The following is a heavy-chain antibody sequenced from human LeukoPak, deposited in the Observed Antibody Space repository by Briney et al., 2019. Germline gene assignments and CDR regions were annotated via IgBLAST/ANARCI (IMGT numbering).Heavy chain of an antibody. CDR1: GYTFTSYG. Sequence: KVSCKASGYTFTSYGISWVRQMPGKGLEWMGIIYPGDSDTRYSPSFQGQVTISADKSISTAYLQWSSLKASDTAMYYCARLLRNIAAAVYYFDYWGQGTLVTVSS. CDR2: IYPGDSDT. D-gene: IGHD6-13*01. V-gene: IGHV5-51*01. J-gene: IGHJ4*02. CDR3: ARLLRNIAAAVYYFDY.